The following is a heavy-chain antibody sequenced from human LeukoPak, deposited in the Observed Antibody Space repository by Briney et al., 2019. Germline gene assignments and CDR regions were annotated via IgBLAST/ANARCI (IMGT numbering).Heavy chain of an antibody. CDR1: GYTFTGYY. J-gene: IGHJ5*02. V-gene: IGHV1-2*02. D-gene: IGHD6-13*01. Sequence: SVKVSCKASGYTFTGYYMHWVRQPHGQGLEWMGCINPNSGGTNYAQKFQGRVIMTRDTSISTAYMELSRLRSDDTAVYYCARERQQLVKGNWFDPWGQGTLVTVSS. CDR3: ARERQQLVKGNWFDP. CDR2: INPNSGGT.